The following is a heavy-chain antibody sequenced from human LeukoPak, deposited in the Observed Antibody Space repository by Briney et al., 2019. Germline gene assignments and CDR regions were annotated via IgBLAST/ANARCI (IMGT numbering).Heavy chain of an antibody. CDR3: AKDGGEYYDILTGYYPRLYYMDV. CDR2: VSGSGRGENT. V-gene: IGHV3-23*01. CDR1: GFTFSSYA. Sequence: GGSLRLSCAASGFTFSSYAMHWVRQAPGKGLEWVSNVSGSGRGENTYYADSVKGRFTISRDNSKNTLILQMNSLRAEDTAVYYCAKDGGEYYDILTGYYPRLYYMDVWGKGTTVTISS. D-gene: IGHD3-9*01. J-gene: IGHJ6*03.